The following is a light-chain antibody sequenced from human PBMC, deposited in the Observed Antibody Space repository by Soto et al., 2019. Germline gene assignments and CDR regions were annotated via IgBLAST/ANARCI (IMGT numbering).Light chain of an antibody. Sequence: QSVLTQPPSASGTPGQRVTISCSGSSSNIGSNTVNWYQQLPGPAPKILIYRNHNRTSGVPDRFSGSKSGTSASLAISGLPSEDEADYYCAAWDDSLNGYVVFGGGTQLTVL. V-gene: IGLV1-44*01. CDR2: RNH. CDR1: SSNIGSNT. CDR3: AAWDDSLNGYVV. J-gene: IGLJ2*01.